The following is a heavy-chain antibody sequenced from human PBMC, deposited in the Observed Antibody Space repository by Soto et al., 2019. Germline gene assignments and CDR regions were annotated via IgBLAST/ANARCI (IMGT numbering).Heavy chain of an antibody. CDR2: IKQDGSEK. V-gene: IGHV3-7*01. CDR3: ARFRTGYYGMDV. CDR1: GFTFSSYW. Sequence: PGESLKISCAASGFTFSSYWMSWVRQAPGKGLEWVATIKQDGSEKYYVDSVKGRFTISRDNAKNSLYLQMNSLRAEDTAVYYCARFRTGYYGMDVWGQGTTVTVSS. D-gene: IGHD3-9*01. J-gene: IGHJ6*02.